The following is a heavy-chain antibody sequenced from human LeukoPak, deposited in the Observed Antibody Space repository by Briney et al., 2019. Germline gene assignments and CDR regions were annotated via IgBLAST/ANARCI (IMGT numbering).Heavy chain of an antibody. CDR2: ISGSGGDT. Sequence: GGSLRLSCAASGFTFSNFLMTWVRQAPGKGPEWVSAISGSGGDTYYADSVKGRFTISRDNSKNTLYLQMNSLRAEDTAVYYCAKKGATTGNFDYWGQGTLVTVSS. D-gene: IGHD1-26*01. CDR1: GFTFSNFL. V-gene: IGHV3-23*01. CDR3: AKKGATTGNFDY. J-gene: IGHJ4*02.